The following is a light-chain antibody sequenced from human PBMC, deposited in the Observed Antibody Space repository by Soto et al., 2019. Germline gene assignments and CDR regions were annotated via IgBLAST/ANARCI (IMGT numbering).Light chain of an antibody. CDR3: QQSYSTPSIT. J-gene: IGKJ5*01. Sequence: DIEMTQSPSSVSASVGDRVTITCRASQSISSYLNWYQQKPGKAPKLLIYAASSLQSGVPSRFSGSGSGTDFTLTISSLQPEDFATYYCQQSYSTPSITFGQGTRLESK. CDR2: AAS. V-gene: IGKV1-39*01. CDR1: QSISSY.